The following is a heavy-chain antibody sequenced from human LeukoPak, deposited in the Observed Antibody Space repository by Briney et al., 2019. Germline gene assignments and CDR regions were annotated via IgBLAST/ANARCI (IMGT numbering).Heavy chain of an antibody. Sequence: SVKVSCKASGGTFSSYAISWVRQAPGQGLEWMGRIIPILGIANYAQKFQGRVTITADKSTSTAYMELSSLRSEDTAVYYCAREVTVVNAFDIWGQGTMVTVSS. CDR2: IIPILGIA. J-gene: IGHJ3*02. D-gene: IGHD4-23*01. V-gene: IGHV1-69*04. CDR3: AREVTVVNAFDI. CDR1: GGTFSSYA.